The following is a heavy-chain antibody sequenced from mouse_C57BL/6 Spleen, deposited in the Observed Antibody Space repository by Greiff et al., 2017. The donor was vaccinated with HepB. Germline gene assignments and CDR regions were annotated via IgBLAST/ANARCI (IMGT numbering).Heavy chain of an antibody. D-gene: IGHD2-4*01. CDR1: GYTFTSYW. V-gene: IGHV1-55*01. CDR2: IYPGSGST. Sequence: VQLQQSGAELVKPGASVKMSCKASGYTFTSYWITWVKQRPGQGLEWIGDIYPGSGSTNYNEKFKSKATLTVDTSSSTAYMQLSSLTSEDSAVYYCARSPIYYDYDAYFDVWGTGTTVTVSS. CDR3: ARSPIYYDYDAYFDV. J-gene: IGHJ1*03.